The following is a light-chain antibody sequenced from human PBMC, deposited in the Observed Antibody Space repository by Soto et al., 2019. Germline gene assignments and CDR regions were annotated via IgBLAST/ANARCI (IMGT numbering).Light chain of an antibody. J-gene: IGKJ3*01. Sequence: EIVLTQSPGTLSLSPGERATLSCRASQSGNSRFLAWYQQKPGQAPSLLIYGVSSRATGIPDRFSGSGSGTNFTLIISRLEPEDFAVYYCQHYDGPPFTFGPGTKVDIK. V-gene: IGKV3-20*01. CDR2: GVS. CDR3: QHYDGPPFT. CDR1: QSGNSRF.